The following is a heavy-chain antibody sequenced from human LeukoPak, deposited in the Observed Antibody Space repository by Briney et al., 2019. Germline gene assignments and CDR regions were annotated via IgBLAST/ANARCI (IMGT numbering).Heavy chain of an antibody. V-gene: IGHV1-2*02. J-gene: IGHJ5*02. CDR1: GYTFTGYY. CDR3: ATNILVRDIINWFDP. CDR2: IKPNSGGT. D-gene: IGHD3-10*01. Sequence: ASVKVSCKASGYTFTGYYMHWVRQAPGQGREWMGWIKPNSGGTRSAQKFQGRVTMTRDTSISTAYMELSSLRYDDTAVYYCATNILVRDIINWFDPWGQGTLVIVSS.